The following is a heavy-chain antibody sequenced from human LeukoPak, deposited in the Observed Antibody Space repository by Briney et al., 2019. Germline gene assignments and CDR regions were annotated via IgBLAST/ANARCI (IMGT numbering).Heavy chain of an antibody. J-gene: IGHJ4*02. Sequence: GGSLRLSCAASGFTVSSNYMSWVRQAPGKGLEWVSVIYSGGSTYYADSMKGRFTISRDNSKNTLYLQMNSLRAEDTAVYYCARSRRMYYYDSSGYYYFDYWGQGTLVTVSS. CDR2: IYSGGST. CDR3: ARSRRMYYYDSSGYYYFDY. D-gene: IGHD3-22*01. CDR1: GFTVSSNY. V-gene: IGHV3-66*01.